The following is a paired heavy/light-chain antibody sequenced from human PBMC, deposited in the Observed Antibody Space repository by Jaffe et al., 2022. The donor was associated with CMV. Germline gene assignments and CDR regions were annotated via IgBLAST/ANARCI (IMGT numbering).Heavy chain of an antibody. V-gene: IGHV3-23*01. D-gene: IGHD3-22*01. CDR1: GFTFSNYA. Sequence: EVQLLESGGGLVQPGGSLRLSCAVSGFTFSNYAMSWVRQAPGKGLEWVSAISGRGGTTYYADSVKGRFTISRDTSKNTLFLQMNSLRAEDTAIYYCATTRGSSYYYDTSGYYPFDYWGQGTLVTVSS. CDR3: ATTRGSSYYYDTSGYYPFDY. CDR2: ISGRGGTT. J-gene: IGHJ4*02.
Light chain of an antibody. Sequence: DVVMTQSPLSLPVTLGQPASISCSSSQSLVHSDGNTYLNWFQQRPGQSPRRLIYKVSNRDSGVPDRFSGSGSGTDFTLKISRVQAEDVGVYYCMQGTHWPPGYTFGQGTKLEIK. CDR1: QSLVHSDGNTY. J-gene: IGKJ2*01. CDR2: KVS. V-gene: IGKV2-30*02. CDR3: MQGTHWPPGYT.